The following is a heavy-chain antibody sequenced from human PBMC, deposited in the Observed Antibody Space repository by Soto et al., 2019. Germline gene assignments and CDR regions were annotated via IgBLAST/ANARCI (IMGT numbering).Heavy chain of an antibody. CDR3: ASRGYSGYDFVVDL. CDR2: IYSGGNT. V-gene: IGHV3-53*01. CDR1: GFTVSSNY. D-gene: IGHD5-12*01. J-gene: IGHJ3*01. Sequence: GGSLRLSCAASGFTVSSNYMNWVRQAPGKGLEWVSVIYSGGNTYYADSVKGRFTISRDNSKNTLYLQMNSLRAEDTAVYYCASRGYSGYDFVVDLWGQGTMVTVSS.